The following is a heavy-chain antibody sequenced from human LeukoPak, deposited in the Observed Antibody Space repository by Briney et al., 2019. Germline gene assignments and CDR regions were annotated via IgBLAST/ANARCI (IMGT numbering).Heavy chain of an antibody. Sequence: GGSLRLSCAASGFTFRTYEMNWVRQAPGKGLEWVSYISGSGTTIYYADSVKGRFTTSRDNAKNSLYLQMNSLRAEDTALYYCAREVWTTVATSHYYYMDVWGKGTTVTVSS. J-gene: IGHJ6*03. CDR1: GFTFRTYE. D-gene: IGHD4-17*01. V-gene: IGHV3-48*03. CDR2: ISGSGTTI. CDR3: AREVWTTVATSHYYYMDV.